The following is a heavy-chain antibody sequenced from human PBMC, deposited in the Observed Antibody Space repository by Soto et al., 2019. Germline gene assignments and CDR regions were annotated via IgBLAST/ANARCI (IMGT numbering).Heavy chain of an antibody. CDR2: ISGSGGST. Sequence: GGSLRLSCAASGFTFSSYAMSWVRQAPGKGLEWVSAISGSGGSTYYADSVKGRFTISRDNSKNTLYLPMNSLRAEDTAVYYCAKDYYDSSGYDPAPFDYWGQGPLVTVSS. CDR3: AKDYYDSSGYDPAPFDY. J-gene: IGHJ4*02. V-gene: IGHV3-23*01. D-gene: IGHD3-22*01. CDR1: GFTFSSYA.